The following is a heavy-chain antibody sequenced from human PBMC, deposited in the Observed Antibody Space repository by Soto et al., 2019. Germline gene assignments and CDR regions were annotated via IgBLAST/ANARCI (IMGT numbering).Heavy chain of an antibody. CDR1: GGSISSGGYS. CDR3: ARHSGYRRYYDY. D-gene: IGHD5-12*01. CDR2: IYHSGST. Sequence: PSETLSLTCAVSGGSISSGGYSWSWIRQPPGKGLEWIGYIYHSGSTYYNPSLKSRVTISVDRSKNQFSLKLSSVTAADTAVYYCARHSGYRRYYDYWVQGTLVTVSS. J-gene: IGHJ4*02. V-gene: IGHV4-30-2*01.